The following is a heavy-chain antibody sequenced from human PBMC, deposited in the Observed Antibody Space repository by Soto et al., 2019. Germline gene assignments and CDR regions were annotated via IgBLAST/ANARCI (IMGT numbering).Heavy chain of an antibody. CDR1: EFSFSSHW. CDR3: ARDPYHYSYYGLDV. CDR2: INNDGSIT. J-gene: IGHJ6*02. Sequence: EVQLVESGGGLVQPGGSLRLSCAASEFSFSSHWMHWVRQAPGKGLVWVSRINNDGSITTNTDSVKGRFTISRDNAKNTLFLEMNSLRVEDTAVYYCARDPYHYSYYGLDVWGQGTTVIVSS. V-gene: IGHV3-74*01.